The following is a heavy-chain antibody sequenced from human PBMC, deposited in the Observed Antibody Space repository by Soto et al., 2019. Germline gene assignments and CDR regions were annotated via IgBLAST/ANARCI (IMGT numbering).Heavy chain of an antibody. D-gene: IGHD1-26*01. CDR2: IYYSGST. J-gene: IGHJ2*01. V-gene: IGHV4-39*01. CDR3: ARQILKLRYGGSLTFWYFDL. CDR1: GGSISSSSYY. Sequence: QLQLQESGPGLVKPSETLSLTCTVSGGSISSSSYYWGWIRQPPGKGLEWIGSIYYSGSTYYNPSLKSRVTISVDTSQHQFSLKLSSVTAAQPAVYYFARQILKLRYGGSLTFWYFDLWGRGTLVTVSS.